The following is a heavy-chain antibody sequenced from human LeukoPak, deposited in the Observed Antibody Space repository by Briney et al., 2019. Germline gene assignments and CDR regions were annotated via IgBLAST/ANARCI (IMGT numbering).Heavy chain of an antibody. Sequence: SETLSLTCTVSGGSISSYYWSWIRQPPGKGLEWIGYIYYSGSTNYNPSLKSRVTISVDTSKNQFSLKLSSVTAADTAVYYCARDPTTVTTSLYYYYGMDVWGQGTTVTVSS. V-gene: IGHV4-59*01. CDR1: GGSISSYY. J-gene: IGHJ6*02. CDR3: ARDPTTVTTSLYYYYGMDV. CDR2: IYYSGST. D-gene: IGHD4-17*01.